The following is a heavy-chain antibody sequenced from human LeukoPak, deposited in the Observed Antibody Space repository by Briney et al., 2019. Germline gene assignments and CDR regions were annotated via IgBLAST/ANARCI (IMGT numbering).Heavy chain of an antibody. CDR2: INHSGST. Sequence: SETLSLTCAVYGGSFSGYYWSWIRQPPGKRLEWIGEINHSGSTNYNPSLKSRVTISVDTSKNQFSLKLSSVTAANTAVYLCARGHNWNYLAYFDYWGQGNLVTVSS. CDR3: ARGHNWNYLAYFDY. J-gene: IGHJ4*02. CDR1: GGSFSGYY. D-gene: IGHD1-7*01. V-gene: IGHV4-34*01.